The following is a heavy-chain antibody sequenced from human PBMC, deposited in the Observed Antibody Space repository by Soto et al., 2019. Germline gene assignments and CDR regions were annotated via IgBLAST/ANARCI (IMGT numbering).Heavy chain of an antibody. J-gene: IGHJ3*02. CDR1: GFTFSSYS. V-gene: IGHV3-21*01. D-gene: IGHD3-16*02. CDR2: ISSSSSYI. CDR3: ARDRSRAVGGEGQIWGSYPDAFDI. Sequence: GGSLRLSCAASGFTFSSYSMNWVRQAPGKGLEWVSSISSSSSYIYYADSVKGRFTISRDNAKNSLYLQMNSLRAEDTAVYYCARDRSRAVGGEGQIWGSYPDAFDIWGQGTMVTVSS.